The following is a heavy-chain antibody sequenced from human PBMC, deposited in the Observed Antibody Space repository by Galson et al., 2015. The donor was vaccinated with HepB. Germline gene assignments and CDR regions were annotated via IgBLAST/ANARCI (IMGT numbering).Heavy chain of an antibody. CDR3: ARSGIAAAGTGLDY. D-gene: IGHD6-13*01. V-gene: IGHV3-21*01. CDR1: GFTFSSYS. Sequence: SLRLSCAASGFTFSSYSMNWVRQAPGKGLEWVSSISSSSSYIYYADSVKGRFTISRDNAKNSLYLQMNSLRAEDTAVYYCARSGIAAAGTGLDYWGQGTLVTVSS. J-gene: IGHJ4*02. CDR2: ISSSSSYI.